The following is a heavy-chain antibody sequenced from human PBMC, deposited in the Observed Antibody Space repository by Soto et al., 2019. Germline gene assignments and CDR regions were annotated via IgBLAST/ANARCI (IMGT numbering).Heavy chain of an antibody. CDR1: GGSFSGYY. J-gene: IGHJ6*02. CDR3: ARFSGSYYYAMDV. Sequence: SETLSLTCAVYGGSFSGYYWSWIRQPPGKGLEWIGEINHSGVTNYKPSLKRRVTISVDTSKNQFSLQLKSVTAADTALYYCARFSGSYYYAMDVWGQGTTVTVS. CDR2: INHSGVT. D-gene: IGHD6-19*01. V-gene: IGHV4-34*01.